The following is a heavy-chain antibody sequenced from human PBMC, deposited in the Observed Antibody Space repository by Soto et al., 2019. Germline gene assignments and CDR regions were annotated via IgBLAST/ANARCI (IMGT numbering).Heavy chain of an antibody. CDR2: IRSKTNSYAT. Sequence: PGGSLRLSCAASGFTFSGSSIHWVRQAPGKGLEWVGRIRSKTNSYATAYVASVKGRFTVSRDDSKSTAYLQMNNLRTEDTAVYYCTIPLGGDYMDWFDPWAQGTLVTVSS. CDR3: TIPLGGDYMDWFDP. V-gene: IGHV3-73*01. J-gene: IGHJ5*02. D-gene: IGHD4-17*01. CDR1: GFTFSGSS.